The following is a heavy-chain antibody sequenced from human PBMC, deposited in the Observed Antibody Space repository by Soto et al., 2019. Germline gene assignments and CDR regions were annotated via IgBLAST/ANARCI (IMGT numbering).Heavy chain of an antibody. V-gene: IGHV4-4*07. CDR3: ARDQGVAAAGITWFDP. CDR1: GDSMNTYH. CDR2: VHSSGST. Sequence: LSLTCTVSGDSMNTYHWSWIRQPAGKGLEWIGHVHSSGSTNYNPSLKSRVTMSVDTSKNQFSLRLMSVTAADTAVYYCARDQGVAAAGITWFDPWGQGSRVTVSS. J-gene: IGHJ5*02. D-gene: IGHD6-13*01.